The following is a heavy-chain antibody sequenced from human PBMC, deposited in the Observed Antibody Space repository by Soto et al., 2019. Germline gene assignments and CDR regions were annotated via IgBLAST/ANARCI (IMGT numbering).Heavy chain of an antibody. D-gene: IGHD3-10*01. CDR1: GFTFSSYG. Sequence: QVQLVESGGGVVQPGRSLRLSCAASGFTFSSYGMHWVRQAPGKGLEWVAVISYDGSNKYYADSVKGRFTISRDNSKNTLYLQMNSLRAEDTAVYYCAKGNYGSGSYQDYSGQGTLVTVSS. J-gene: IGHJ4*02. CDR2: ISYDGSNK. V-gene: IGHV3-30*18. CDR3: AKGNYGSGSYQDY.